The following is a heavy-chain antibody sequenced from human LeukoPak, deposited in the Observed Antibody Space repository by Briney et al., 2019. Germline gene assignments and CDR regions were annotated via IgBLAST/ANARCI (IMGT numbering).Heavy chain of an antibody. CDR2: IYYSGST. CDR3: ARSPRGGGNSGVGFDP. J-gene: IGHJ5*02. D-gene: IGHD4-23*01. CDR1: GGSISSSSYY. V-gene: IGHV4-39*07. Sequence: SETLSLTCTVSGGSISSSSYYWGWIRQPPGKGLEWIGSIYYSGSTYYNPSLKSRVTISVDTSKNQFSLKLSSVTAADTAVYYCARSPRGGGNSGVGFDPWGQGTLVTVSS.